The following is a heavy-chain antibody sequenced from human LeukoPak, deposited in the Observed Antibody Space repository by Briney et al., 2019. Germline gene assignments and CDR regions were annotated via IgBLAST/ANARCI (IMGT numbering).Heavy chain of an antibody. CDR1: GFTFSSYA. CDR3: AKLVGSGSYYRRNWFDP. CDR2: ISGSGGST. D-gene: IGHD3-10*01. V-gene: IGHV3-23*01. Sequence: PGGSLRLSCAASGFTFSSYAMSWVRQAPGKGLEWVSAISGSGGSTYYADSVKGRFTISRDNSKNTLYLQMNSLRAEGTAVYYCAKLVGSGSYYRRNWFDPWGQGTLVTVSS. J-gene: IGHJ5*02.